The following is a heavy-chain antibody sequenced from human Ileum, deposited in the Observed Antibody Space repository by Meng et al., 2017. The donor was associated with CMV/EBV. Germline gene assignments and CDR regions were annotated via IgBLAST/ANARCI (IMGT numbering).Heavy chain of an antibody. CDR2: ISDRGGST. CDR1: GFTFNRYV. J-gene: IGHJ4*02. Sequence: AASGFTFNRYVMTWVRQAPGKGLEWASAISDRGGSTYYADSVKGRFTVSRDNSKSTLYLQMSSLSAEDTAVYYCARAASTWAYYFDYWGQGTLVTVSS. D-gene: IGHD5/OR15-5a*01. V-gene: IGHV3-23*01. CDR3: ARAASTWAYYFDY.